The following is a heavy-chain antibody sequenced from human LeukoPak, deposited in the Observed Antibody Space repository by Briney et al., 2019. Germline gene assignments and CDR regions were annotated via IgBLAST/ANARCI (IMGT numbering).Heavy chain of an antibody. D-gene: IGHD1-26*01. J-gene: IGHJ4*02. V-gene: IGHV3-21*01. CDR2: ISSSSSYI. Sequence: GGSLRLSCAASGFTFSSYSMNWVRQAPGTGLEWVSSISSSSSYIYYADSVKGRFTISRDNAKNSLYLQMNSLRAEDTAVYYCARGGGSYYEFFDYWGQGTLVTVSS. CDR1: GFTFSSYS. CDR3: ARGGGSYYEFFDY.